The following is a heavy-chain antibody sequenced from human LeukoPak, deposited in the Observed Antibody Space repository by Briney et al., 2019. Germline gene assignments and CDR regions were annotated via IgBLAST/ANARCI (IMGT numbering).Heavy chain of an antibody. CDR2: ISNNGGTT. V-gene: IGHV3-64*01. D-gene: IGHD6-13*01. CDR1: GFTFSSYA. CDR3: ARDSTTWSRAGY. Sequence: GGSLRLSCAASGFTFSSYAMHWVRQAPGKGLEYVSAISNNGGTTYYANSVRGRFTISRDNSKNTLYLQMGSLRAADTAIYYCARDSTTWSRAGYWGQGTLVTVSS. J-gene: IGHJ4*02.